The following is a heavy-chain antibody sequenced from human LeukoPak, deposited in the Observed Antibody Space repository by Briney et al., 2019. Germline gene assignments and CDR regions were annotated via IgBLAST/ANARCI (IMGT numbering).Heavy chain of an antibody. V-gene: IGHV3-48*01. Sequence: GGSLRLSCAASGFTFSSYSMNWVRRAPGKGLEWVSYISSSSSAIYYADSVKGRFTISSDNSKNTLYLQMNSLRAEDTAVYYCARGHFTNAFDIWGQGTMVTVSS. CDR3: ARGHFTNAFDI. CDR1: GFTFSSYS. CDR2: ISSSSSAI. D-gene: IGHD2-2*01. J-gene: IGHJ3*02.